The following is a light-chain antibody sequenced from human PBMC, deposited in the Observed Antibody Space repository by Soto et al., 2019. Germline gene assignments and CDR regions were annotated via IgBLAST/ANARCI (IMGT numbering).Light chain of an antibody. Sequence: QSALTQPASVSGSPGQSITISCTGTSSDVGGYNYVSWYQQHPGKAPKLMIYDVSNRPSGVSYRFSVSKSDNTASLTISGLQAEDEADYYCSSYTSISTVVFGGGTKVTVL. CDR1: SSDVGGYNY. J-gene: IGLJ2*01. V-gene: IGLV2-14*01. CDR2: DVS. CDR3: SSYTSISTVV.